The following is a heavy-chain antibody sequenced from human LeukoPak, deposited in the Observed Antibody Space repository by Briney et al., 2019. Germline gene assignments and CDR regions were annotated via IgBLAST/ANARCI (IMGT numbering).Heavy chain of an antibody. CDR2: ISYDGSNK. D-gene: IGHD2-2*01. Sequence: GRSLRLSCAASGFTFSSYAMHWVRQAPGKGLEWVAVISYDGSNKYYADSVKGRFTISRDNSKNTLYLQMSSLRAEDTAVYYCAKSGIVVVPAAVDYWGQGTLVTVSS. CDR1: GFTFSSYA. CDR3: AKSGIVVVPAAVDY. J-gene: IGHJ4*02. V-gene: IGHV3-30-3*02.